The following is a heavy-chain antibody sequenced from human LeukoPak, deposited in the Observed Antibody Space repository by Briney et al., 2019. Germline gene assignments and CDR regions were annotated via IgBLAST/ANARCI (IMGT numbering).Heavy chain of an antibody. CDR2: IYSGGST. CDR3: ARARRCGLNDDYGGCFDC. Sequence: GGSLRLSCAASGFTVSSNYMSWVRQAPGKGLEWVSVIYSGGSTYYADSVKGSFTISRDNSKNTLYLQMNGLRAEDTAVYYCARARRCGLNDDYGGCFDCWGQGTLVTVSS. CDR1: GFTVSSNY. V-gene: IGHV3-66*01. J-gene: IGHJ4*02. D-gene: IGHD4-23*01.